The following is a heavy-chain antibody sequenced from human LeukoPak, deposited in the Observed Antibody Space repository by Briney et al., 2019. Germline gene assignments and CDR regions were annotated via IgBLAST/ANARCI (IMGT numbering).Heavy chain of an antibody. CDR2: ITAYNGNK. CDR1: GYSFSSYG. Sequence: ASVKVSCKASGYSFSSYGITWVRQAPRQGLEWMGWITAYNGNKKYAENIQGRVTMTTDTSTSTAYMELRNLRSDDTAVYYCARDQGYCSSTGCFGVDWGQGTLVTVSS. V-gene: IGHV1-18*01. CDR3: ARDQGYCSSTGCFGVD. J-gene: IGHJ4*02. D-gene: IGHD2-2*01.